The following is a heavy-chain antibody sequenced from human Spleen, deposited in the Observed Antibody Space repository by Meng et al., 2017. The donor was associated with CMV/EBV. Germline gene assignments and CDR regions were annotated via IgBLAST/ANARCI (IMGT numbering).Heavy chain of an antibody. CDR3: ARGSSGYYYYGMDV. D-gene: IGHD3-22*01. J-gene: IGHJ6*02. V-gene: IGHV3-30-3*01. CDR1: GFTFGYYA. CDR2: TLFDGNNK. Sequence: GESLKISCAGSGFTFGYYAMHWVRQAPGKGLEWVAGTLFDGNNKYYADSVRGRFTISRDNSKNTLYLQMNSLRAEDTAVYYCARGSSGYYYYGMDVWGQGTTVTVSS.